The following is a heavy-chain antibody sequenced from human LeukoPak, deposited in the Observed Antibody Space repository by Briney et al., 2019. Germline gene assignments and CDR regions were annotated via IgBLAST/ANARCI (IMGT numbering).Heavy chain of an antibody. CDR1: GGSISSGDYY. V-gene: IGHV4-30-4*01. Sequence: SQTRSLTRTVSGGSISSGDYYWSWIRQPPGKGLEWIGYIYYSGSTYYNPTLKSRVTISVDTSNNQFSLKLSSVTAADTAVYYCARDLPALVPVYWGQGTLVTVSS. CDR3: ARDLPALVPVY. J-gene: IGHJ4*02. D-gene: IGHD5-18*01. CDR2: IYYSGST.